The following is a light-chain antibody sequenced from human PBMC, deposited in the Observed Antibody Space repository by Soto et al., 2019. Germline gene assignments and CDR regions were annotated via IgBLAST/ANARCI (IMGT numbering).Light chain of an antibody. CDR2: EVS. CDR1: SIDVGSNNL. CDR3: CSYAGRRASHV. J-gene: IGLJ1*01. Sequence: QSVLRQPASVSGSPGQSITISCTGTSIDVGSNNLVSWYQQHPGKAPKLMIYEVSKRPSGISNRFSGSKSGNAASLTISGLQAEDESDDYCCSYAGRRASHVYGAGTK. V-gene: IGLV2-23*02.